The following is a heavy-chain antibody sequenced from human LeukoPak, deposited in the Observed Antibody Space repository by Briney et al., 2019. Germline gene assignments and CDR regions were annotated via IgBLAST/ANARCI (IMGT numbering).Heavy chain of an antibody. V-gene: IGHV3-30*02. CDR3: AKDHTEPRGYIAAAGMSLCSYMDV. Sequence: GGSLRLSCAASGFTFSSYGMHWVRQAPGKGLEWVAFIRYDGSNKYYADSVKGRFTISRDNSKNTLYLQMNSLRAEDTAVYYCAKDHTEPRGYIAAAGMSLCSYMDVWGKGTTVTISS. CDR1: GFTFSSYG. CDR2: IRYDGSNK. D-gene: IGHD6-13*01. J-gene: IGHJ6*03.